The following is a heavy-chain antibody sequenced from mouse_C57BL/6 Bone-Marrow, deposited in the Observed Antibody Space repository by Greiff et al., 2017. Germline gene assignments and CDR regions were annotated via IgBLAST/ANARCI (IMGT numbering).Heavy chain of an antibody. Sequence: EVKLEESGGGLVQPGGSMKLSCVASGFTFSNYWMNWVRQSPEKGLEWVAQIRLKSDNYATHYAESVKGRFTISRDDSKSSVYLQMNKLRAEDTGIYYCTGRRWLLRRYYAMDYWGQGTSVTVSS. CDR1: GFTFSNYW. D-gene: IGHD2-3*01. V-gene: IGHV6-3*01. CDR3: TGRRWLLRRYYAMDY. CDR2: IRLKSDNYAT. J-gene: IGHJ4*01.